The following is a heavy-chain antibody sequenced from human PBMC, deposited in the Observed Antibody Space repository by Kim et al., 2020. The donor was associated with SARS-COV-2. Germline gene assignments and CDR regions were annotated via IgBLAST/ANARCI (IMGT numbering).Heavy chain of an antibody. CDR1: GGSISSGGYY. CDR2: TYYSGST. D-gene: IGHD3-9*01. V-gene: IGHV4-31*03. J-gene: IGHJ6*02. Sequence: SETLSLTCTVSGGSISSGGYYWSWIRQHPGKGLEWIGYTYYSGSTYYNPSLKSRVTISVDTSKNQFSLKLSSVTAADTAVYYCARDFLKRFDWLEPDYYYYYGMDGWGQGTTVTVSS. CDR3: ARDFLKRFDWLEPDYYYYYGMDG.